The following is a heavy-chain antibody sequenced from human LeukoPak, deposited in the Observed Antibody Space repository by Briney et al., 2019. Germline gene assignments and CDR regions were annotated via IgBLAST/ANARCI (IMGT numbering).Heavy chain of an antibody. CDR2: ISGSGGST. D-gene: IGHD6-13*01. Sequence: GGSLRLSCAASGFTFSSYAMSWVRQAPGKGLEWVSAISGSGGSTYYADSVKGRFTISRDRSKNTLYLQMNSLRAEDTAVYYCAKVDSSSWIYYFDYWGQGTLVTVSS. CDR3: AKVDSSSWIYYFDY. J-gene: IGHJ4*02. CDR1: GFTFSSYA. V-gene: IGHV3-23*01.